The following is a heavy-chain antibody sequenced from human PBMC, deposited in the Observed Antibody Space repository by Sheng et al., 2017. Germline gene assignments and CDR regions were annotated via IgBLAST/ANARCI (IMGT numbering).Heavy chain of an antibody. V-gene: IGHV3-53*02. J-gene: IGHJ6*03. D-gene: IGHD2-2*01. CDR1: GFTVSSNY. Sequence: EVQLVETGGGLIQPGGSLRLSCAASGFTVSSNYMSWVRQAPGKGLEWVSVIYSGGSTYYADSVKGRFTISRDNSKNTLYLQMNSLRAEDTAVYYCARGFRDARGYYYYYYMDVWGKGTTVTVSS. CDR2: IYSGGST. CDR3: ARGFRDARGYYYYYYMDV.